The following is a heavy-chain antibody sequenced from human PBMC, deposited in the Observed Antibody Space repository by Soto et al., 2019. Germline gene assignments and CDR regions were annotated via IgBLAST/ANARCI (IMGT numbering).Heavy chain of an antibody. J-gene: IGHJ4*02. CDR2: VSYDGSNK. Sequence: GGYLSLSCAASGFTFSSYAMHWVRQAPGKGLEWVAVVSYDGSNKYYADSVKGRFTISRDYAKNTLYLEMNSLRVEDTAVYYCARDSWGSDYWGQGTLVTVSS. V-gene: IGHV3-30-3*01. CDR1: GFTFSSYA. D-gene: IGHD7-27*01. CDR3: ARDSWGSDY.